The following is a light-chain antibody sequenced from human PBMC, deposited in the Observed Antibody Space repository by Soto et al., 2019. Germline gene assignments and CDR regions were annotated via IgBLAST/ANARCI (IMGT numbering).Light chain of an antibody. CDR2: GAS. V-gene: IGKV3-20*01. J-gene: IGKJ3*01. CDR1: QSVSGSY. Sequence: EVVVTQSPATLSVSLGGRATLSCRASQSVSGSYLAWQQQKPGQAPRLLIYGASSRATAIPDRFSGSGSGTDFTLTISRLEPEDFTVYYCQQYGSSPFTFGPGTKVDIK. CDR3: QQYGSSPFT.